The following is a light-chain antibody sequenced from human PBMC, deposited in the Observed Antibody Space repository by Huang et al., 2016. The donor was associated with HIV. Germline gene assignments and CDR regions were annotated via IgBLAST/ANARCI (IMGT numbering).Light chain of an antibody. CDR3: QQYGSSPTT. V-gene: IGKV3-20*01. CDR2: DAS. J-gene: IGKJ1*01. Sequence: EILLTQSPGTLSLSPGERATLSCRASQSVGRTSLAWYQQQPGQAPTLLIYDASRGPSGIPDRVSGSGSGTDFTLSISRLEPEDFAVYYCQQYGSSPTTFGQGTKVEI. CDR1: QSVGRTS.